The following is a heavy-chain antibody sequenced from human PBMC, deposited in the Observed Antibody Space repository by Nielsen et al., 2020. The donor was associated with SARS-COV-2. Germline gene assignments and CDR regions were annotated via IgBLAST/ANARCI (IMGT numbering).Heavy chain of an antibody. CDR3: AKAVMLSYFDY. D-gene: IGHD3-16*01. Sequence: GESLKISCAASGFTFSSYAMSWVRQAPGKGLEWVSAISGSGGSTYYADSVKGRFTISRDNSKNTLYLQMNSLRAEDTALYYCAKAVMLSYFDYWGQGTLVTVSS. CDR1: GFTFSSYA. V-gene: IGHV3-23*01. CDR2: ISGSGGST. J-gene: IGHJ4*02.